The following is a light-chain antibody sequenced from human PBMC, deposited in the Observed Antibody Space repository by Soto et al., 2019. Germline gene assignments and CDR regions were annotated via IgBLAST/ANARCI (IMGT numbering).Light chain of an antibody. V-gene: IGKV3-11*01. J-gene: IGKJ1*01. CDR2: DAS. CDR3: QQRSNWPT. Sequence: IVLTQPPAPLSLSPGERATLSCRASQSVSSYLLWYQQKPGQAPRLLIYDASNRASGTPARFSGSGSETVFTLTISSLEPEDFAVYYCQQRSNWPTFGQGTKVDI. CDR1: QSVSSY.